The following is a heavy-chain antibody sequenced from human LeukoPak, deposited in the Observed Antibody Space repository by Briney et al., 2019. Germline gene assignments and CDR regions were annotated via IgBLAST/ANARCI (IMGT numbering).Heavy chain of an antibody. Sequence: PSETLSLTCAVYGGSFSGYYWSWIRQPPGKGLEWIVEINHSGSTNYNPSLKSRVTISVDTSKNQFSLKLSSVTAADTAVYYCARGRRIAAAGSGAFDIWGQGTMVTVSS. CDR1: GGSFSGYY. CDR3: ARGRRIAAAGSGAFDI. D-gene: IGHD6-13*01. J-gene: IGHJ3*02. CDR2: INHSGST. V-gene: IGHV4-34*01.